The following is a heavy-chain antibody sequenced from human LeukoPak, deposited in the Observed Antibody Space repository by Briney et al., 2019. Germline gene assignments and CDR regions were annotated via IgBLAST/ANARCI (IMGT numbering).Heavy chain of an antibody. CDR3: ARASGRYSDAFDI. J-gene: IGHJ3*02. CDR1: GYTFTGYY. V-gene: IGHV1-2*02. D-gene: IGHD1-26*01. CDR2: MNPNSGGT. Sequence: APVKVSCKASGYTFTGYYMHWVRQAPGQGLEWMGWMNPNSGGTNYAQNFQGRVTMTRDTSISTAYMELSRLRSDDTALYYCARASGRYSDAFDIWGQGTMVTVSS.